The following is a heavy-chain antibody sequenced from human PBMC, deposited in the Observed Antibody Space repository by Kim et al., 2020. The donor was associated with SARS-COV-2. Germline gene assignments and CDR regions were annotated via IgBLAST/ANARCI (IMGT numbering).Heavy chain of an antibody. CDR3: ARGRSADYYDSSGYPLLDY. Sequence: ASVKVSCKASGYTFFSYAISWVRQAPGQGLEWMGWISGYNGNTNYAQKLQGRVTMTTDTSTSTAYMELRSLRSDDTAVYYCARGRSADYYDSSGYPLLDYWGQGTLVTVSS. V-gene: IGHV1-18*01. J-gene: IGHJ4*02. CDR2: ISGYNGNT. D-gene: IGHD3-22*01. CDR1: GYTFFSYA.